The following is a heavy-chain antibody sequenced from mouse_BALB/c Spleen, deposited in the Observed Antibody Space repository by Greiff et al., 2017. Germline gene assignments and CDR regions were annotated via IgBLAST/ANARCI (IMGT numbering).Heavy chain of an antibody. CDR2: IDPENGNT. D-gene: IGHD2-14*01. J-gene: IGHJ4*01. CDR1: GFNIKDYY. CDR3: ASHGYPILYAMDY. Sequence: QLQQSGAELVRPGALVKLSCKASGFNIKDYYMHWVKQRPEQGLEWIGWIDPENGNTIYDPKFQGKASITADTSSNTAYLQLSSLTSEDTAVYYCASHGYPILYAMDYWGQGTSVTVSS. V-gene: IGHV14-1*02.